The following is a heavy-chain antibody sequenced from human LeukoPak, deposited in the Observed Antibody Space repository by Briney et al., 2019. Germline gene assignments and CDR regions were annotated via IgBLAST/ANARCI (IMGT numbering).Heavy chain of an antibody. CDR3: ARDNSVRDEAWWFNP. J-gene: IGHJ5*02. Sequence: SETLSLTCAVYGGSFSGYYWTWIRQPPGKGLEWVGEINHSRNTNYSPSLKSRATISVDTSKNQFSLTLSSVTAADTAVYYCARDNSVRDEAWWFNPWGQGTLVTVSS. CDR2: INHSRNT. CDR1: GGSFSGYY. D-gene: IGHD5-24*01. V-gene: IGHV4-34*01.